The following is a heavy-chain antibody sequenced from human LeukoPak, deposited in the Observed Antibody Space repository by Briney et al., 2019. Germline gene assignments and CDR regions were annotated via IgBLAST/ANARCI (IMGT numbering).Heavy chain of an antibody. CDR2: ISSSGSTI. CDR3: AKDPTHYYDFWSGYYAFDI. Sequence: GGSLRLSCAASGFTFSDYYMSWIRQAPGKGLEWVSYISSSGSTIYYADSVKGRFTISRDNAENSLYLQMNSLRAEDTAVYYCAKDPTHYYDFWSGYYAFDIWGQGTMVTVSS. J-gene: IGHJ3*02. CDR1: GFTFSDYY. V-gene: IGHV3-11*01. D-gene: IGHD3-3*01.